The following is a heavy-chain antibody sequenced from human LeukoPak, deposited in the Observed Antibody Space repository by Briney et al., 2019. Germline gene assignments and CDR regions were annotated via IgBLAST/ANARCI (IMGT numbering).Heavy chain of an antibody. V-gene: IGHV3-30-3*01. CDR3: ARVRFGYIFGPIDY. D-gene: IGHD5-18*01. Sequence: GGSLRLSCAASGFTFSSYAMHWVRQAPGKGLEWVAVISYDGANKYYADSVKGRFTISRDNSKTTLSLQMNSLRPEDTAVYYCARVRFGYIFGPIDYWGQGTLVTVSS. CDR1: GFTFSSYA. CDR2: ISYDGANK. J-gene: IGHJ4*02.